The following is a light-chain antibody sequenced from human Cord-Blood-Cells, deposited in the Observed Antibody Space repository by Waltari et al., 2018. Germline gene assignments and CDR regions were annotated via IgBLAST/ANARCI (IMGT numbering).Light chain of an antibody. Sequence: DIQMTPSPSSASASVGDRGTITCRASQTSSNYLNWYHQKPGKAPKLLNYAASSLQSGVPSTFSGSASGTDFTLSISRLQTEDFATYYCQQSYRTPFLTLGGGTKVEIK. V-gene: IGKV1-39*01. CDR2: AAS. J-gene: IGKJ4*01. CDR1: QTSSNY. CDR3: QQSYRTPFLT.